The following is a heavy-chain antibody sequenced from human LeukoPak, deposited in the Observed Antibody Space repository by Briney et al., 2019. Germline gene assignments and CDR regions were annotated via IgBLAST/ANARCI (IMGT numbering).Heavy chain of an antibody. D-gene: IGHD2-2*01. Sequence: SQTLSLTCTVSGGSISSGDYYWSWIRQPPGKGLEWIGYIYYSGSTYYNPSLKSRVTISVDTSKNQFSLKLSSVTAADTVVYYCARDPNCSSTSCYGYWGQGTLVTVSS. CDR2: IYYSGST. CDR1: GGSISSGDYY. V-gene: IGHV4-30-4*01. J-gene: IGHJ4*02. CDR3: ARDPNCSSTSCYGY.